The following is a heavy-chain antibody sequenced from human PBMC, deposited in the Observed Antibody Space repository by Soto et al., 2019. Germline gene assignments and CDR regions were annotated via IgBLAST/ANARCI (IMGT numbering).Heavy chain of an antibody. D-gene: IGHD2-15*01. V-gene: IGHV4-31*03. CDR2: IYYSGST. Sequence: PSETLSLTCTVSGGSISSGGYYWSWIRQHPGKGLEWIGYIYYSGSTYYNPSLKSRVTISVDTSKNQFSLKLSSVTAADTAVYYCARESKEYSGYDGRVGSCSGGSCYNYGMDVWGQGPQVTVSS. J-gene: IGHJ6*02. CDR3: ARESKEYSGYDGRVGSCSGGSCYNYGMDV. CDR1: GGSISSGGYY.